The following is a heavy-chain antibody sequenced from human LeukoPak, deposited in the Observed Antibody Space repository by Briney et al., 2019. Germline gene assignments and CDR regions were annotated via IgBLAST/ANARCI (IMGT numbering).Heavy chain of an antibody. CDR3: ARGRVSGSGVGY. CDR2: FDPEDGET. V-gene: IGHV1-24*01. J-gene: IGHJ4*02. D-gene: IGHD3-10*01. Sequence: ASVKVSCKVSGYTLTELSMHWVRQAPGKGLEWMGGFDPEDGETIYAQKFQGRVTMTRNTSISTAYMELSSLRSEDTAVYYCARGRVSGSGVGYWGQGTLVTVSS. CDR1: GYTLTELS.